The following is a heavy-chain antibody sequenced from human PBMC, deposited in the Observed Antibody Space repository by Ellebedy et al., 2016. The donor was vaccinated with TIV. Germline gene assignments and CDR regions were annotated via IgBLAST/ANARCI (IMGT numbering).Heavy chain of an antibody. CDR2: NSSSSSTI. V-gene: IGHV3-48*01. D-gene: IGHD2-8*01. J-gene: IGHJ6*02. CDR1: GFPFSSHS. Sequence: GESLKIPCAASGFPFSSHSMNWVRQAPGKGLEGVSYNSSSSSTIYYADSVKGRFTISIDNSKNTLYLQRNSRKAEDTAVYYCARDGGREDIVLMVYAIRFSGYYYGMDVWGQGTTVTVSS. CDR3: ARDGGREDIVLMVYAIRFSGYYYGMDV.